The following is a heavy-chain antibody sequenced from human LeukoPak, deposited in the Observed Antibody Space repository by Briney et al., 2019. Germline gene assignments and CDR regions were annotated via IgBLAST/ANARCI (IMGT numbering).Heavy chain of an antibody. D-gene: IGHD1-26*01. Sequence: PGGSLRLSCAASGFTFSGFWMSWVRQAPGKGPEWVSNINQESSEKYYVDSVRGRFTISRDNAKNSLSLQMNSLRVEDTAVYYCAREVDRSFGYWGQGNVVTVSS. CDR1: GFTFSGFW. CDR2: INQESSEK. V-gene: IGHV3-7*01. CDR3: AREVDRSFGY. J-gene: IGHJ4*02.